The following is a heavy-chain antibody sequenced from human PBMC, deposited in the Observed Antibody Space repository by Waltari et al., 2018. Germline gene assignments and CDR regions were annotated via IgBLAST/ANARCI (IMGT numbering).Heavy chain of an antibody. V-gene: IGHV4-61*02. J-gene: IGHJ5*02. D-gene: IGHD3-3*01. CDR3: ARGHYDFWSGYYSWFDP. Sequence: QVQLQESGPGLVKPSQTLSLTCTVSGGSISSGSYYWSWIRQPAGKGLEWIGRIYTSGSTNYNPSLKSRVTISVDTSKNQFSLKLSSVTAADTAVYYCARGHYDFWSGYYSWFDPWGQGTLVTVSS. CDR2: IYTSGST. CDR1: GGSISSGSYY.